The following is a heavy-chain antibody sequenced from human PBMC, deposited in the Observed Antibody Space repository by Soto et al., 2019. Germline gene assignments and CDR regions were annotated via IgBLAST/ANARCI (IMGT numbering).Heavy chain of an antibody. CDR2: ISSSSKYT. CDR3: ARDLEAADYDVGGDF. CDR1: GFTFSSFS. Sequence: GGSLRLSCAASGFTFSSFSMHWVRQPPGKGLEWVASISSSSKYTYYADSVKGRFTISRDNAKNSLFLQMNGLRAEDTAVYYCARDLEAADYDVGGDFWGQGTLVTVS. D-gene: IGHD3-16*01. J-gene: IGHJ4*02. V-gene: IGHV3-21*06.